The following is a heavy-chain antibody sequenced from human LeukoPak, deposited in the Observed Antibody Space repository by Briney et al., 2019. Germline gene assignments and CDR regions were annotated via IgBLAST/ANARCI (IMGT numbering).Heavy chain of an antibody. CDR1: GGSISSSNW. J-gene: IGHJ4*02. CDR3: ARLVCGGGSCPAEFDY. V-gene: IGHV4-4*02. Sequence: SETLSLTCAVSGGSISSSNWWSWVRQPPGKGLEWIGEIYHSGSTNYNPSLNNRVTIFIDMSKNQFSLRLNSVTATDTAVYYCARLVCGGGSCPAEFDYWGQGTLVTVSS. CDR2: IYHSGST. D-gene: IGHD2-15*01.